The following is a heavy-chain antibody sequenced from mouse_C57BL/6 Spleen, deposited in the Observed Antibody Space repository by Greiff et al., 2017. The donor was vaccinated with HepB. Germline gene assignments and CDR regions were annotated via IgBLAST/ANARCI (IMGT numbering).Heavy chain of an antibody. J-gene: IGHJ4*01. CDR2: IYPGSGST. Sequence: QVHVKQSGAELVKPGASVKMSCKASGYTFTSYWITWVKQRPGQGLEWIGDIYPGSGSTNYNEKFKSKATLTVDTSSSTAYMQLSSLTSEDSAVYYCARWPRDYYAMDYWGQGTSVTVSS. CDR3: ARWPRDYYAMDY. CDR1: GYTFTSYW. V-gene: IGHV1-55*01.